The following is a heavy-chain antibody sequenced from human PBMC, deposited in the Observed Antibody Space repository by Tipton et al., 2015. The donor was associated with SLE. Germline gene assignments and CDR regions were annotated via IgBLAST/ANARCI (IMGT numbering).Heavy chain of an antibody. CDR3: ARDVGYCGGDCYLATPYFQH. CDR1: GYTFTTYD. D-gene: IGHD2-21*01. J-gene: IGHJ1*01. Sequence: QLVQSGAEVKKPGASVKVSCKASGYTFTTYDINWVRQATGQRLEWMGWMNPNSGNTGYAQKLQGRVTMTRNTSMSTAYMELNSLRSEDTAVYYCARDVGYCGGDCYLATPYFQHWGQGTLVTVSS. V-gene: IGHV1-8*01. CDR2: MNPNSGNT.